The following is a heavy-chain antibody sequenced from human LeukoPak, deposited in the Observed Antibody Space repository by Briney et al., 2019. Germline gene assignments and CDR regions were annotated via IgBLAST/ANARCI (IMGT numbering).Heavy chain of an antibody. CDR2: INHSGST. Sequence: SETLSLTCTVSGGSIRSYYWSWIRQPPGKGLEWIGEINHSGSTNYNPSLKSRVTISVDTSKNQFSLKLSSVTAADTAVYYCAREFTVTTSPNYYYYGMDVWGQGTTVTVSS. CDR1: GGSIRSYY. CDR3: AREFTVTTSPNYYYYGMDV. D-gene: IGHD4-17*01. J-gene: IGHJ6*02. V-gene: IGHV4-34*01.